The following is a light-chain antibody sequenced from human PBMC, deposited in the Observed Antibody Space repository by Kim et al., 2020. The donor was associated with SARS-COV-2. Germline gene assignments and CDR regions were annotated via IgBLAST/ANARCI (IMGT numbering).Light chain of an antibody. CDR3: SSYTSSHTLV. J-gene: IGLJ2*01. V-gene: IGLV2-14*03. CDR1: SSDVGGYNY. Sequence: GQSITISCTGTSSDVGGYNYVSWYQQHPGKATKLMIYDVSSRPSGVSNRFSGSKSVNTASLTISGLPAAAEADYYCSSYTSSHTLVFGAGTQLTVL. CDR2: DVS.